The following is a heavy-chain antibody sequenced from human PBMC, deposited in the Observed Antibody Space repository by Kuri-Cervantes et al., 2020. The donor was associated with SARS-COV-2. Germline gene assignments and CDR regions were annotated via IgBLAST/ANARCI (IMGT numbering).Heavy chain of an antibody. CDR2: TYYRSKWYN. J-gene: IGHJ6*02. V-gene: IGHV6-1*01. D-gene: IGHD3-10*01. Sequence: LRLSCAISGDSVSSNTAAWNWIRQSPSRGLEWLGRTYYRSKWYNDYAVSVKSRITINPDTSKSQFSLHLNSVTPEDTAVYYCARVHPGPEFYYGMDVWGQGTTVTVSS. CDR1: GDSVSSNTAA. CDR3: ARVHPGPEFYYGMDV.